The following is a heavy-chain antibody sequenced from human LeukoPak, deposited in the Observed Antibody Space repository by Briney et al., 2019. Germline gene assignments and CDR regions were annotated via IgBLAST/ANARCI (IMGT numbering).Heavy chain of an antibody. D-gene: IGHD3-10*01. V-gene: IGHV3-23*01. Sequence: HPGGSLRLSCAASGFTFSSYGMSWVRQAPGKGLEWVSVISGSGDRTYYADSVKGRFTISRDNSKNTLYLQMNSLRAEDTAVYYCAKAAYGSESYYDPFDYWGQGTLVTVSS. J-gene: IGHJ4*02. CDR3: AKAAYGSESYYDPFDY. CDR1: GFTFSSYG. CDR2: ISGSGDRT.